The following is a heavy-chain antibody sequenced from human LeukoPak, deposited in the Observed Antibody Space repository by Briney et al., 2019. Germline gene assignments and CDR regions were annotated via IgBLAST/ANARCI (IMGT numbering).Heavy chain of an antibody. V-gene: IGHV4-31*03. CDR3: AREDREGYYFDY. J-gene: IGHJ4*02. CDR2: IYYSGTT. Sequence: SETLSLTCTVSGGSISSGGYYWSWIRQHPGKGLEWIGYIYYSGTTYYNPSLKSRVTISVDTSKNQFSLKLSSVTAADTAVYYCAREDREGYYFDYWGQGTLVTVSS. CDR1: GGSISSGGYY. D-gene: IGHD3-10*01.